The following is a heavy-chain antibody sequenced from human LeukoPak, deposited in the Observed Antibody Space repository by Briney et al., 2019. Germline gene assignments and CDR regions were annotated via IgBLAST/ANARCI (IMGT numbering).Heavy chain of an antibody. V-gene: IGHV3-66*01. Sequence: QSGGSLRLSCAASGFTVSSNYMSWVRQAPGKGLEWVSVIYSGGSTYYADSVKGRFTISRDNSKNTLYLQMNSLRAEDTAVYYCARDQTLDRGYYYYYYGMDVWGQGTTVTVSS. J-gene: IGHJ6*02. CDR1: GFTVSSNY. D-gene: IGHD1-1*01. CDR2: IYSGGST. CDR3: ARDQTLDRGYYYYYYGMDV.